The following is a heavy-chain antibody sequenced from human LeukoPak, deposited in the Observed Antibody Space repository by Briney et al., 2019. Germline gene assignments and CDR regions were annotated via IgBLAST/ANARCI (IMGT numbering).Heavy chain of an antibody. D-gene: IGHD1-1*01. CDR1: GLIFNLYS. J-gene: IGHJ4*02. CDR3: ARDRYNWNDAGELDY. CDR2: ISYDGSNK. Sequence: GRCVRLFRGACGLIFNLYSLQGARQAWAKALEGVTDISYDGSNKYYTDSVKGRFTIARDNTKNTLYLKMNSLRAEDTAVYDCARDRYNWNDAGELDYWGQGTLVTVSS. V-gene: IGHV3-30*10.